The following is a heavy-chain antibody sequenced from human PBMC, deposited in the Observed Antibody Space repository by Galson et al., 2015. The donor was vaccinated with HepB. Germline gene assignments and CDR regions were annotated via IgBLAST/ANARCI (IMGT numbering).Heavy chain of an antibody. Sequence: SLRLSCAASGFTVSSNYMSWVRQAPGKGLEWVSVTYSGGSTYYADSVKGRFTISRHNSKNTLYFQMNSLRAEDTAVYYCARGGDSYCYGGDFDYWGQGTLVTVSS. CDR3: ARGGDSYCYGGDFDY. CDR1: GFTVSSNY. V-gene: IGHV3-53*04. D-gene: IGHD5-18*01. J-gene: IGHJ4*02. CDR2: TYSGGST.